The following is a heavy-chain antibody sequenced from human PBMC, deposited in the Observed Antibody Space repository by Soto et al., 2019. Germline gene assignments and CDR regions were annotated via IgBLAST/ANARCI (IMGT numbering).Heavy chain of an antibody. CDR2: IKQDGSEK. J-gene: IGHJ3*02. CDR3: ARVGALYGDYVDGRAFDI. CDR1: GFTFSSYW. D-gene: IGHD4-17*01. V-gene: IGHV3-7*01. Sequence: GGSLRLSCAASGFTFSSYWMSWVRQAPGKGLEWVANIKQDGSEKYYVDSVKGRFTISRDNAKNSLYLQMNSLRAEDTAVYYCARVGALYGDYVDGRAFDIWGQGTMVTVSS.